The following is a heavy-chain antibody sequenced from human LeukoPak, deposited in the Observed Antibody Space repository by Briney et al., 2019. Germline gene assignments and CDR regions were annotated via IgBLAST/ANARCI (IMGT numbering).Heavy chain of an antibody. CDR1: GGSFSGYY. V-gene: IGHV4-34*01. CDR3: ARQLGYCSSTSCYEN. Sequence: SETLSLTCAVYGGSFSGYYWSWIRQPPGKGLEWIGEINHSGSTNYNPSLKSRVTISVDTSKNHFSLKLSSVTAADTAVYYCARQLGYCSSTSCYENWGQGTLVTVSS. D-gene: IGHD2-2*01. CDR2: INHSGST. J-gene: IGHJ4*02.